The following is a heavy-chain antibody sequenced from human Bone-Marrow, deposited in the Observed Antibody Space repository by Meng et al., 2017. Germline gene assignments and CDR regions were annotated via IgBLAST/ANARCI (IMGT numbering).Heavy chain of an antibody. V-gene: IGHV1-69*13. D-gene: IGHD3-3*01. CDR1: GGIFISYA. Sequence: SSVKVSCKAAGGIFISYAISWVRQAPGQGLEWMGGIIPIFGTANYAQKFQGRVTITADESTSTAYMALSSLRSENTAVYYCAREYRSIFGLVSPVDWFDPWGQGTLVTVSS. J-gene: IGHJ5*02. CDR2: IIPIFGTA. CDR3: AREYRSIFGLVSPVDWFDP.